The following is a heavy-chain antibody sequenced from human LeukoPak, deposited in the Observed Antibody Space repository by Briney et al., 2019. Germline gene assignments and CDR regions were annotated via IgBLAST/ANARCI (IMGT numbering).Heavy chain of an antibody. CDR1: GGSFSGYY. J-gene: IGHJ4*02. D-gene: IGHD3-10*01. CDR2: MNHSGST. Sequence: PSETLSLTCAVYGGSFSGYYWSWIRKTPGKGLEWSGEMNHSGSTNSNPSLKSRVTISVDTSKNQFSLKLSSVTAADTAVYYCARGVITTPQIGMVPFDYWGQGTLVTVSS. V-gene: IGHV4-34*01. CDR3: ARGVITTPQIGMVPFDY.